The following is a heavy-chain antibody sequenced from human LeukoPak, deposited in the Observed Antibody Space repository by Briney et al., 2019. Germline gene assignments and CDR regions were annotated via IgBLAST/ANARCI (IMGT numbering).Heavy chain of an antibody. Sequence: AWETLSLACAVYGGSFSSYYWSWIRQPPGKGLEWLGEINHSGRTNYNASLKSRVTISVDTSKNQFSLKLSSVTAADTAVYYCARGGPAVDIVATIPHHYYYGMDVWGQGTTVTVSS. V-gene: IGHV4-34*01. CDR1: GGSFSSYY. J-gene: IGHJ6*02. CDR3: ARGGPAVDIVATIPHHYYYGMDV. CDR2: INHSGRT. D-gene: IGHD5-12*01.